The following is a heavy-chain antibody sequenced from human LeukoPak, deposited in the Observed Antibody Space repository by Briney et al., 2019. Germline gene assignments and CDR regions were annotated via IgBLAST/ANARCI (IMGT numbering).Heavy chain of an antibody. CDR3: ARVSSGYVDY. Sequence: PSETLSLTCAVSGGSISSRNWWSWVRQPPGKGLEWIGEIYHSGSTNYNPSLKSRVTILADKSKNQFSLKPSSVTAADTAVYYCARVSSGYVDYWGQGTLVTVSP. J-gene: IGHJ4*02. D-gene: IGHD1-26*01. V-gene: IGHV4-4*02. CDR1: GGSISSRNW. CDR2: IYHSGST.